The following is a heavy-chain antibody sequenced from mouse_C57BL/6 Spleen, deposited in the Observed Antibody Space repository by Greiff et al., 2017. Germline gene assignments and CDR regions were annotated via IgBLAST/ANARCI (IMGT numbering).Heavy chain of an antibody. V-gene: IGHV1-82*01. CDR3: STIYDGYYFDY. CDR2: FYPGDGDT. J-gene: IGHJ2*01. D-gene: IGHD2-3*01. CDR1: GYAFSSSW. Sequence: VQLQQSGPELVQPGASVQISCKASGYAFSSSWMHWVKQRPGKGLEWIGRFYPGDGDTNYNGKFKGKATLTADKSSSTAYKQLSSLTSEDSAVYFCSTIYDGYYFDYWGQGTTLTVSA.